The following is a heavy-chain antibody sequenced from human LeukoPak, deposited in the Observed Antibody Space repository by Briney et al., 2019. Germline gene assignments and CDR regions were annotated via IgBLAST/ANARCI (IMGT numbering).Heavy chain of an antibody. J-gene: IGHJ6*02. V-gene: IGHV3-74*01. Sequence: GGSLRLSCAASGFTFSSYWMRWVRQAPGKGLVWVSRINSDGSSTSYADSVKGRFTISRDNSKNTLYLQMNSLRAEDTAVYYCAKDKGWGYSTYDFYGMDVWGQGTTVTVSS. CDR1: GFTFSSYW. D-gene: IGHD1-26*01. CDR3: AKDKGWGYSTYDFYGMDV. CDR2: INSDGSST.